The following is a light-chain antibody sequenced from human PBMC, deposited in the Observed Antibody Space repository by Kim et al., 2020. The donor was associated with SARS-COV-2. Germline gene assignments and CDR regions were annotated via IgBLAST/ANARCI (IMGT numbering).Light chain of an antibody. CDR2: DVS. J-gene: IGLJ3*02. CDR3: GSYTTSITWV. V-gene: IGLV2-14*04. Sequence: GQSITISCTGTSSDVGRYNYVSWFQQRPGKAPKLIIYDVSKRPSGVSNRFSGSKSGNTASLTISGLQAEDDADYFCGSYTTSITWVFGGGTQLTVL. CDR1: SSDVGRYNY.